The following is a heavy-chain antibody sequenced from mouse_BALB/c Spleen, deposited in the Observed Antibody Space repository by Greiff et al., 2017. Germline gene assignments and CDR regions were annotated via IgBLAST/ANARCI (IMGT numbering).Heavy chain of an antibody. D-gene: IGHD2-1*01. CDR2: ISSGRSTI. CDR3: AREGWGNYYAWFAY. CDR1: GFTFSSFG. V-gene: IGHV5-17*02. Sequence: EVNLVESGGGLVQPGGSRKLSCAASGFTFSSFGMHWVRQAPEKGLEWVAYISSGRSTIYYADTVKGRFTISRDNPKNTLFLQMTSLRSEDTAMYYCAREGWGNYYAWFAYWGQGTLVTVSA. J-gene: IGHJ3*01.